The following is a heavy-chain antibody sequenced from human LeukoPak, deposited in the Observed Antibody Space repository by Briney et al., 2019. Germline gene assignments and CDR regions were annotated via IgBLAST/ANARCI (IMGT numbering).Heavy chain of an antibody. CDR2: IWYDGSNK. J-gene: IGHJ6*03. Sequence: GGSLRLSCAASGFTFSSYGMHWVRQAPGKGLEWVAFIWYDGSNKYYADSVKGRFTISRDNSKNTLYLQMNSLRAEDTAVYYCASHTAMATFDYYYMDVWGKGTTVTVSS. D-gene: IGHD5-18*01. CDR1: GFTFSSYG. CDR3: ASHTAMATFDYYYMDV. V-gene: IGHV3-30*02.